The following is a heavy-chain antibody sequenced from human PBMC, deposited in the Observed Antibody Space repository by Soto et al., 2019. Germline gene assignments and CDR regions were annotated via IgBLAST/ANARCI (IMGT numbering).Heavy chain of an antibody. CDR2: IIPIFGTA. D-gene: IGHD3-22*01. Sequence: QVQLVQSGAEVKKPGSSVKVSCKASGGTFSSYAISWVRQAPGQGLEWMGGIIPIFGTANYAQKFQGRVTITADKSTSTASMELSSLRSEDTAVYYCARDASFGSGYYEYFDYWGQGTLVTVSS. CDR1: GGTFSSYA. J-gene: IGHJ4*02. V-gene: IGHV1-69*06. CDR3: ARDASFGSGYYEYFDY.